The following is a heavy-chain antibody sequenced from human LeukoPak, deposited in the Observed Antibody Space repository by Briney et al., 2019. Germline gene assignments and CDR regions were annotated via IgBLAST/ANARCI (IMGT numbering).Heavy chain of an antibody. D-gene: IGHD2-21*02. J-gene: IGHJ1*01. CDR3: ARDRSGWQLPGTAAEYFQH. Sequence: GGSLRLSCAASGFTFSRHWMSWVRQAPGKGLEWVANTKQDGSEKYYVDSVKGRFTISRDNAKNSLYLQMNSLRAEDTAVYYCARDRSGWQLPGTAAEYFQHWARAPWSPSPQ. V-gene: IGHV3-7*01. CDR1: GFTFSRHW. CDR2: TKQDGSEK.